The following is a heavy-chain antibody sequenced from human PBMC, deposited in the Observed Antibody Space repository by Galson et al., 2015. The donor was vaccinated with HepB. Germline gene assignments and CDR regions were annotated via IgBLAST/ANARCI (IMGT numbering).Heavy chain of an antibody. CDR2: ISGDNSYT. J-gene: IGHJ6*02. D-gene: IGHD2-21*02. Sequence: SLRLSCAASGFTFSDYFMSWIRQTPEKGLEWLSFISGDNSYTNYADSVRGRFTISRDNTKNSLYLQMRNLRAGDTGVYYCVRDVPATAHYYGLDVWGQGTTVTVSS. CDR3: VRDVPATAHYYGLDV. V-gene: IGHV3-11*06. CDR1: GFTFSDYF.